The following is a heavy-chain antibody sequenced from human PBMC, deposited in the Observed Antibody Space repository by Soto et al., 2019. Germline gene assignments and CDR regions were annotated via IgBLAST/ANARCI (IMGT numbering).Heavy chain of an antibody. Sequence: PGGSLRLSCAASGFTVSSNYMSWVRQAPGKGLEWVSVIYSSGSTHYADSVKGRFTISRDNSKNTLYLQMNSLRAEDTAVYYCAREAEDMGLGMDVWGQGTTVTVSS. CDR2: IYSSGST. D-gene: IGHD6-19*01. CDR3: AREAEDMGLGMDV. J-gene: IGHJ6*02. V-gene: IGHV3-66*01. CDR1: GFTVSSNY.